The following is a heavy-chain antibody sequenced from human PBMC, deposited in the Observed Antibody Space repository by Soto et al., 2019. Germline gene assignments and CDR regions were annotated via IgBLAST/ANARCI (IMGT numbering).Heavy chain of an antibody. V-gene: IGHV4-30-4*01. CDR3: ARERPDGSRLDP. CDR1: GGSISSGDYY. Sequence: QVQLQESGPGLVKPSQTLSLTCTVSGGSISSGDYYWSWIRRPPGKGLEWIGYIYYSGSTYYNPALKSRVXIXVNXSKNQFSLKLSSVTAADTAVYYCARERPDGSRLDPWGQGTLVTVSS. CDR2: IYYSGST. D-gene: IGHD6-13*01. J-gene: IGHJ5*02.